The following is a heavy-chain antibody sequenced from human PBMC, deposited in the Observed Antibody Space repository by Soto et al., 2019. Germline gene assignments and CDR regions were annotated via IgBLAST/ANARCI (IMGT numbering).Heavy chain of an antibody. CDR1: GYTFSSYG. J-gene: IGHJ6*02. V-gene: IGHV1-18*01. CDR2: IGAYNGNT. Sequence: ASVKVSCKASGYTFSSYGITWVRQAPGQGLEWMGWIGAYNGNTNYAQKLQGRVTMTTDTSTSTAYMELRSLRSDDTAVYYCARDLGYCISTSCYDGSVDVWGQGTTVTVSS. CDR3: ARDLGYCISTSCYDGSVDV. D-gene: IGHD2-2*03.